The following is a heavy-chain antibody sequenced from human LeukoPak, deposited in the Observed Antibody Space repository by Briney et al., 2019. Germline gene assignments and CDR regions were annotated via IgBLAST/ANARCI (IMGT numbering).Heavy chain of an antibody. CDR3: ARGYSSSWTFRYYYYGMDV. J-gene: IGHJ6*02. V-gene: IGHV1-2*02. CDR2: INPNSGAT. D-gene: IGHD6-13*01. CDR1: GYTFTGYY. Sequence: GASVKVSCKASGYTFTGYYMHWVRQAPGQGLEWMGWINPNSGATNYAQKFQGRVTMTRDTSISTAYMGLSRLRSDNTAVYYCARGYSSSWTFRYYYYGMDVWSRGTTVTVS.